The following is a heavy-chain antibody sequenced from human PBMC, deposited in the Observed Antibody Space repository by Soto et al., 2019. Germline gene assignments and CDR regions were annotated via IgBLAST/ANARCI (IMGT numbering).Heavy chain of an antibody. J-gene: IGHJ3*02. CDR3: ARYQLKAFDI. CDR2: ISTSGGST. D-gene: IGHD2-2*01. Sequence: GGSLILSRAASGFTLGCDAMSWVRQAPGKGLEWVSAISTSGGSTYYADSLKGRFTISRDNSKNTLYLQMNSLRAEDTAVYYCARYQLKAFDIWGQGTMVTVSS. V-gene: IGHV3-23*01. CDR1: GFTLGCDA.